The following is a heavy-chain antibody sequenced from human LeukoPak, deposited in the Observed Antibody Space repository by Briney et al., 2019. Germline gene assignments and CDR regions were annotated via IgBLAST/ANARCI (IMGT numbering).Heavy chain of an antibody. Sequence: GGSLRLSCAASGFTFSSYAMSWVRQAPGKGLEWVSAISGSGGSTYYADSVKGRFTISRDNAKNSLYLQMNSLRAEDTAVYYCAREVVGATLDYWGQGTLVTVSS. CDR1: GFTFSSYA. V-gene: IGHV3-23*01. CDR3: AREVVGATLDY. J-gene: IGHJ4*02. D-gene: IGHD1-26*01. CDR2: ISGSGGST.